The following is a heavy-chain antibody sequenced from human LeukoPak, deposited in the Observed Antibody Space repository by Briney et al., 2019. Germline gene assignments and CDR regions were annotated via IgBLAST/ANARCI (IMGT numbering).Heavy chain of an antibody. D-gene: IGHD6-6*01. CDR2: ISSSSSYI. V-gene: IGHV3-21*01. J-gene: IGHJ4*02. CDR3: AKECCSSSAFDY. Sequence: GGSLRLSCAASGFTFSSYSMNWVRQAPGKGLEWVSSISSSSSYIYYADSVKGRFTISRDNAKTSLYLQMNSLRAEDTAVYYCAKECCSSSAFDYWGQGTLVTVSP. CDR1: GFTFSSYS.